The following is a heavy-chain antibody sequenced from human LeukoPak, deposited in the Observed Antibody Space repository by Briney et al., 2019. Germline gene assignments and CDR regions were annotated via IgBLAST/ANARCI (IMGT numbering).Heavy chain of an antibody. D-gene: IGHD6-19*01. CDR2: ISYSGNTNY. J-gene: IGHJ4*02. CDR3: ARAAVTGTPLSFDS. V-gene: IGHV4-59*01. CDR1: GASISSYY. Sequence: PSETLSLICTVSGASISSYYWSWIRQPPGKGLEWIGYISYSGNTNYNYNPSLKSRVTMSVDTSKNQFSLRLYSVTAADTAVYYCARAAVTGTPLSFDSWGQGTLVTVSS.